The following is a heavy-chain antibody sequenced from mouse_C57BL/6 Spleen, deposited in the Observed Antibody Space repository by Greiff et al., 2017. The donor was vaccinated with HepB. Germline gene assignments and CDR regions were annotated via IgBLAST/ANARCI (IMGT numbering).Heavy chain of an antibody. J-gene: IGHJ4*01. CDR1: GFTFSSYT. Sequence: EVQLVESGGGLVKPGGSLKLSCAASGFTFSSYTMSWVRQTPERRLEWVATISGGGGNTYYPDSVKGRFTISRDNAKNTLYLQMSSLRSEDTALYYCARQGGRDYYAMDYWGQGTSVTVSS. V-gene: IGHV5-9*01. CDR2: ISGGGGNT. CDR3: ARQGGRDYYAMDY.